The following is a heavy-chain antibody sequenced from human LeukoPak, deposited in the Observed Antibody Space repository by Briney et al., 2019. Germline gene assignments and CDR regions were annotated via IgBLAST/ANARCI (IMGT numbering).Heavy chain of an antibody. D-gene: IGHD3/OR15-3a*01. CDR1: GFTFSSYA. Sequence: GGSLRLSCAASGFTFSSYAMSWVRQAPGKGLEWVSSISSSSSYIYYADSVKGRFTISRDNFKNTLYLQMNSLRAEDTAVYYCAKDWTGTKPFDLWGRGTLVTVSS. V-gene: IGHV3-23*01. J-gene: IGHJ2*01. CDR3: AKDWTGTKPFDL. CDR2: ISSSSSYI.